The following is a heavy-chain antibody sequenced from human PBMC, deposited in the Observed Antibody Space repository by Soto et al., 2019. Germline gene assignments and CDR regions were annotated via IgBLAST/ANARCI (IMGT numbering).Heavy chain of an antibody. CDR3: ARGNDWKSSTFDI. CDR1: GGSLTDHY. D-gene: IGHD2-21*01. Sequence: QVQLQESGPGLVKPSETLSLTCTVAGGSLTDHYWNWFRQSPGKGLHWIGYVYYSGGTNYNPSLTSRATLSVDTSKNQFSLNLRSVTAADTAVYYCARGNDWKSSTFDIWGQGTMVSVSS. J-gene: IGHJ3*02. CDR2: VYYSGGT. V-gene: IGHV4-59*11.